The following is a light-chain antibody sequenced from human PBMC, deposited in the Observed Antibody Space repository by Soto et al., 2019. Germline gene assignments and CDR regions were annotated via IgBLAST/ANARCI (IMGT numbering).Light chain of an antibody. CDR3: GTWHSNSKTRWV. Sequence: QSVLTQPPSVSGAPGQRVTISCTGSSSNIGAGYDVHWYQQLPGTAPKLLIYHNSDRPSGVPDRFSGSKSGTSASLAITGLQAEDEADYYCGTWHSNSKTRWVFGGGTQLTVL. J-gene: IGLJ3*02. V-gene: IGLV1-40*01. CDR1: SSNIGAGYD. CDR2: HNS.